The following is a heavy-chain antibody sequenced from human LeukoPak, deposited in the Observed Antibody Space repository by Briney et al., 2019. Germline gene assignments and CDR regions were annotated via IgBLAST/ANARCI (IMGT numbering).Heavy chain of an antibody. D-gene: IGHD3-22*01. V-gene: IGHV4-59*08. CDR1: GGPISSYY. Sequence: SETLSLTCTVSGGPISSYYWSWIRQPPGKGLEWIGYIYYSGSTNYNPSLKSRVTISVDTSKNQFSLKLSSVTAADTAVYYYARQLDTYYYDSSGYYYRGAFDIWGQGTMVTVSS. CDR2: IYYSGST. J-gene: IGHJ3*02. CDR3: ARQLDTYYYDSSGYYYRGAFDI.